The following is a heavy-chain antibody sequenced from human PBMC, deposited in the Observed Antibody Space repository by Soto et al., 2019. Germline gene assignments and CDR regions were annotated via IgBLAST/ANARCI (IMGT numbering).Heavy chain of an antibody. V-gene: IGHV1-69*08. D-gene: IGHD2-15*01. J-gene: IGHJ4*02. CDR3: ARDRECHYSGGSGYYFDY. CDR2: IIPILGIA. Sequence: QVQLVQSGAEVKKPGSSVKVSCKASGGTFSSYTISWVRQAPGQGLEWMGRIIPILGIANYAQKFQGRVTITADKSTSTAYMELSSLRSEDTAVYYCARDRECHYSGGSGYYFDYWGQGTLVTVSS. CDR1: GGTFSSYT.